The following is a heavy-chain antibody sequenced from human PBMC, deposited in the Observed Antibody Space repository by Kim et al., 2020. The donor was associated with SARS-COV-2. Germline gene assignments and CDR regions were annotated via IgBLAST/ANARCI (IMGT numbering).Heavy chain of an antibody. V-gene: IGHV3-15*01. CDR3: TTDTITREGAFDV. Sequence: GGSLRLSCVVSGLTFGNVWMTWVRQAPGKGLEWVGRITSKIEGGTIDFAAPVKGRFIISRDDSKNTVYLQMNSLRTDDTAVYYCTTDTITREGAFDVWGQGTMVTVSS. CDR1: GLTFGNVW. D-gene: IGHD5-12*01. J-gene: IGHJ3*01. CDR2: ITSKIEGGTI.